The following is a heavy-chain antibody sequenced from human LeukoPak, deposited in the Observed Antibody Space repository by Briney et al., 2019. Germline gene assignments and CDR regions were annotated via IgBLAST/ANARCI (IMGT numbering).Heavy chain of an antibody. CDR3: ARAASKYDFWSGYQDWYFDL. CDR1: GGSISSYY. V-gene: IGHV4-59*01. J-gene: IGHJ2*01. CDR2: IYYSGST. Sequence: PSETLSLTCTVSGGSISSYYWSWIRQPPGKGLEWIGYIYYSGSTNYNPSLKSRVTISVDTSKNQFSLKLSSVTAADTAVYYCARAASKYDFWSGYQDWYFDLWGRGTLVTVSS. D-gene: IGHD3-3*01.